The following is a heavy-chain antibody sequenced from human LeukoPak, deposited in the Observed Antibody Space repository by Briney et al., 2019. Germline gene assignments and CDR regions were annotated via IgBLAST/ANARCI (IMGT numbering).Heavy chain of an antibody. Sequence: KSSETLSLTCTVSGGSINYYYWMWIRQPPGKGLEWIGYIYYSGGTHYNPSLKSRVTMLVDTSKNQISLKLTAVTAADTAVYYCARDRGSSSWWADYYYYGMDVWGQGTTVTVSS. CDR3: ARDRGSSSWWADYYYYGMDV. CDR1: GGSINYYY. D-gene: IGHD6-13*01. V-gene: IGHV4-59*01. CDR2: IYYSGGT. J-gene: IGHJ6*02.